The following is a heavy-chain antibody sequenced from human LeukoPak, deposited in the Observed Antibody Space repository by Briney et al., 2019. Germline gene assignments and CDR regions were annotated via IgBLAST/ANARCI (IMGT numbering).Heavy chain of an antibody. CDR1: GGSISSYY. CDR3: ARQIIPCYMDV. J-gene: IGHJ6*03. V-gene: IGHV4-59*08. Sequence: SETLSLTCTVSGGSISSYYWSWIRQPPGKGLEWIGYIYYSGSTNYNPSLKSRVTISVDTSKNQFSLKLSSVTAAGTAVYYCARQIIPCYMDVWGKGTTVTVSS. D-gene: IGHD2-21*01. CDR2: IYYSGST.